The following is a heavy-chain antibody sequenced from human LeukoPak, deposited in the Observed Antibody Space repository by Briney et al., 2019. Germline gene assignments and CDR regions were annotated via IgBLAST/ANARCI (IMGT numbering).Heavy chain of an antibody. Sequence: PGGSLRLSCAASGFTFSVYAMSWVRQGPGKGLEWVSTISGSGGSTYYPDSVKGRFTISRDNSKNTLYLQMNSLRAEDTAVYYCAKDRVVPAATYQWGQGTLVTVSS. V-gene: IGHV3-23*01. D-gene: IGHD2-2*01. CDR1: GFTFSVYA. J-gene: IGHJ4*02. CDR3: AKDRVVPAATYQ. CDR2: ISGSGGST.